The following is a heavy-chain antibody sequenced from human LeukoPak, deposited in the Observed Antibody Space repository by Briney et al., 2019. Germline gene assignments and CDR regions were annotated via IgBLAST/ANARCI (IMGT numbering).Heavy chain of an antibody. CDR2: ISGSGDST. V-gene: IGHV3-23*01. CDR1: GFTFSSYA. CDR3: AKDGRQWLDTFQVGLLDY. D-gene: IGHD6-19*01. Sequence: QSGGSLRLSCAASGFTFSSYAMSWVRQAPGKGLEWVSTISGSGDSTYYADSVKGRFTISRDISKNTLYLEMDSLRAEDTAVYYCAKDGRQWLDTFQVGLLDYWGQGTLVTVSS. J-gene: IGHJ4*02.